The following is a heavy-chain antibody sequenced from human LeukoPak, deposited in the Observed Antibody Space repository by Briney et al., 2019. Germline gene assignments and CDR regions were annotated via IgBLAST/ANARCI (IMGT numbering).Heavy chain of an antibody. Sequence: KSSETLSLTCTVSGGSISSGGYYWTWIRQPPGKGLEWIGYFYHNGITYYNPSLKSRVTISVDTSKNQFSLKLSSVTAADTAVYYCARGDYYGSGSRYFDYWGQGTLVTVSS. CDR1: GGSISSGGYY. D-gene: IGHD3-10*01. V-gene: IGHV4-30-2*01. J-gene: IGHJ4*02. CDR2: FYHNGIT. CDR3: ARGDYYGSGSRYFDY.